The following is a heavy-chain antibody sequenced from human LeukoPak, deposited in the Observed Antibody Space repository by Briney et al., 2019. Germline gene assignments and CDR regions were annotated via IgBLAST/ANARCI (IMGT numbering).Heavy chain of an antibody. Sequence: GDALKISCKGSKYSFSDYWIGWVRQMPGEGLEGMGIIFPGDSDTRYSPSFQGQVTISADKSIDTDYLQWSSLKASDIAMYFCARGYDYGYYVEYFDHWGQGTLVTVSS. D-gene: IGHD4-17*01. J-gene: IGHJ4*02. V-gene: IGHV5-51*01. CDR2: IFPGDSDT. CDR3: ARGYDYGYYVEYFDH. CDR1: KYSFSDYW.